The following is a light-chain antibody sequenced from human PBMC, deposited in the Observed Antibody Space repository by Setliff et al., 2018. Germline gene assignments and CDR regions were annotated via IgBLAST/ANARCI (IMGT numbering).Light chain of an antibody. J-gene: IGKJ4*01. CDR2: GAS. V-gene: IGKV3-15*01. Sequence: EVVITQSPATLSVSPGESATLSCRASESVASNLAWYQQRPGQAPRLLIYGASTGATGVPARFSGSGSGTEFTLTISSLQSEDFAVYFCQQYNDRPLTFGGGTK. CDR1: ESVASN. CDR3: QQYNDRPLT.